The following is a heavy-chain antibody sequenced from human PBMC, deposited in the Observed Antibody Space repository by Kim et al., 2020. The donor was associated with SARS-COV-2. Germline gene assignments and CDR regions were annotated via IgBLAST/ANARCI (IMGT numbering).Heavy chain of an antibody. V-gene: IGHV6-1*01. J-gene: IGHJ6*02. CDR2: IYYNSKWYN. CDR3: ARGSWHGMDV. CDR1: GDAVSNVDPA. Sequence: SQTLSLTCVISGDAVSNVDPAWSWIRQSPSGGLEWLGTIYYNSKWYNEYAVSVKSRMIISADTSKNQFSLHLSSMTPEDTAVYYCARGSWHGMDVWGRGTTVAVSS.